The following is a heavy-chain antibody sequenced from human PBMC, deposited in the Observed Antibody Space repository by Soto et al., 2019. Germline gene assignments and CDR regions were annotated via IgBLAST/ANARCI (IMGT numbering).Heavy chain of an antibody. CDR1: GGTFSSYA. V-gene: IGHV1-69*01. Sequence: QVQRVQSGAEVKKPGSSVKVSCKASGGTFSSYAISWVRQAPGQGLEWMGGIIPIFGTANYAQKFQGRVTITADESTSTAYMELSSLRSEDTAVYYCARDLAEMMMNTVTGDAFDIWGQGTMVTVSS. J-gene: IGHJ3*02. D-gene: IGHD4-17*01. CDR2: IIPIFGTA. CDR3: ARDLAEMMMNTVTGDAFDI.